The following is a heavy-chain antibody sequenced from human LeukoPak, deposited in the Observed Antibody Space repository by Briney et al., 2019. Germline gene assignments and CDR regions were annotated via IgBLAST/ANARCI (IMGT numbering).Heavy chain of an antibody. J-gene: IGHJ4*02. CDR1: GYTFTSYY. Sequence: GASVKVSCKASGYTFTSYYMHWVRQAPGQGLEWMGIINPSGGSTSYAQKFQGRVTMTRDTSTSTVYMELNSLKSEDTAVYYCARGNAIAAAGTGGDYWGQGTLVTVSS. CDR2: INPSGGST. V-gene: IGHV1-46*01. D-gene: IGHD6-13*01. CDR3: ARGNAIAAAGTGGDY.